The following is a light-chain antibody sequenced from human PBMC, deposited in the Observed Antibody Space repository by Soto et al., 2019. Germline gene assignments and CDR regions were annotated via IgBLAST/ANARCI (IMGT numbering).Light chain of an antibody. Sequence: DIQMTQSPSSLSASVGDRVTITCQASQDINNYLNWFQQKLGKAPKLLIYDASTLETGVPTRFSGSKSGTDFTFTISSLQPEDIATYFCLQYYHVPFTFGPGTKVDIK. CDR1: QDINNY. CDR3: LQYYHVPFT. J-gene: IGKJ3*01. CDR2: DAS. V-gene: IGKV1-33*01.